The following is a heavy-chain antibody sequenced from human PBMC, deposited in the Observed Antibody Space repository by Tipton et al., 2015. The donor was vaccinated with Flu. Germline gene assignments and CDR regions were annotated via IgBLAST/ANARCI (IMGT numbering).Heavy chain of an antibody. J-gene: IGHJ5*02. CDR2: IYHSGNS. D-gene: IGHD3-10*01. CDR3: ARDDGSHWFGEGGDWFDH. Sequence: LVQPSETLSVTCTVSGFSISSGYYWAWIRQLPGKGLEWIASIYHSGNSYFNPSLQSRVTIAVDVSKNQFSLRLSSVASADTALYFCARDDGSHWFGEGGDWFDHWGQGTLVTVSS. V-gene: IGHV4-38-2*02. CDR1: GFSISSGYY.